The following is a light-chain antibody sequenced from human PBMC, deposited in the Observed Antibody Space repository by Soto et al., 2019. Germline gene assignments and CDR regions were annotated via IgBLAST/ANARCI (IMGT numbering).Light chain of an antibody. CDR2: DAS. Sequence: IVVTQSPATLSWSPGERATLCCRSGQSVSSYLAWYQQKPGQAPRLLIYDASERATGTPARFSGSGSRTDFTLTLSSLEPEDLAAYYCQQRSNWPPWTFGQGTKVDIK. CDR3: QQRSNWPPWT. V-gene: IGKV3-11*01. CDR1: QSVSSY. J-gene: IGKJ1*01.